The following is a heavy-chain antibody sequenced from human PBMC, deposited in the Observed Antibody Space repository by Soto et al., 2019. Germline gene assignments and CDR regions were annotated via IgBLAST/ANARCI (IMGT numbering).Heavy chain of an antibody. CDR2: INPNSGDT. J-gene: IGHJ6*02. CDR3: ARDARGTRGFDEMDI. D-gene: IGHD3-9*01. CDR1: GYIFTGYH. Sequence: AAVKVSYKASGYIFTGYHIHWVRQAPGRGLEWMGWINPNSGDTEYAQNFQGRVTMTRDTSFNLVYMEMSGLMSDDTAVYYCARDARGTRGFDEMDIWGQGTTVTVSS. V-gene: IGHV1-2*02.